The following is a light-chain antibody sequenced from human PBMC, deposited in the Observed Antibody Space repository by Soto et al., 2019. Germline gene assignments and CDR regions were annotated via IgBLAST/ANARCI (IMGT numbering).Light chain of an antibody. CDR1: QSISTW. CDR2: KAS. V-gene: IGKV1-5*03. CDR3: LQDYPYPWT. Sequence: DIQMTQSPSTLSASVGDRVTITCRASQSISTWLAWYQQEPGKAPKRLIHKASSLQSGVPSRFSGSASGTDFTLTISSLQPEDFATYYCLQDYPYPWTFGQGTKVDIK. J-gene: IGKJ1*01.